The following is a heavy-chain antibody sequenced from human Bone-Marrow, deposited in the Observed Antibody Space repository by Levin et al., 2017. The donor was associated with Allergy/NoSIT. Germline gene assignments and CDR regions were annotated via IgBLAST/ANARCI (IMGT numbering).Heavy chain of an antibody. J-gene: IGHJ4*02. CDR3: VGEGGVVRDIFHFDY. Sequence: LSLTCAASGLSFTTYSMNWVRQAPGKGLEWVSSISGFTGNTLYSNSAKGRFTIFRDNAKNSLYLEMNSLRAEDTAVYSCVGEGGVVRDIFHFDYWGQGTLVTVSS. CDR1: GLSFTTYS. D-gene: IGHD2-8*02. CDR2: ISGFTGNT. V-gene: IGHV3-21*01.